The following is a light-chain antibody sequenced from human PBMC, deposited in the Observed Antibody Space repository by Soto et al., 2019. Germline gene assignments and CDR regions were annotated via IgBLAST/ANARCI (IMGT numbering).Light chain of an antibody. J-gene: IGKJ1*01. V-gene: IGKV3-20*01. CDR1: QSVRSSY. CDR3: QDYGSSEWT. Sequence: EIVLTQSPGTLSLSPGERATLSCRASQSVRSSYLAWYHQKPGQAPRLLIHGASSRATGIPDRFSGSGSGTDFTLTISRLEPEDFAVYYCQDYGSSEWTFGQGTKVDIK. CDR2: GAS.